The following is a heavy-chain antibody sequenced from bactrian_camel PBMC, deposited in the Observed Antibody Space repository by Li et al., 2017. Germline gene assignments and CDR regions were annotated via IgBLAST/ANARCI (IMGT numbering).Heavy chain of an antibody. CDR1: GFTFSSDA. CDR3: VLDGFNWYYDH. J-gene: IGHJ4*01. D-gene: IGHD6*01. CDR2: IVSGAGTT. Sequence: VQLVESGGGLVQPGGSLRLSWAASGFTFSSDAMSWVRQAPGKGFEWVSSIVSGAGTTYYADSVKGRFTISRDNAKNTVYLQMDSVKPEDTAVYYCVLDGFNWYYDHWGQGTQVTVS. V-gene: IGHV3S40*01.